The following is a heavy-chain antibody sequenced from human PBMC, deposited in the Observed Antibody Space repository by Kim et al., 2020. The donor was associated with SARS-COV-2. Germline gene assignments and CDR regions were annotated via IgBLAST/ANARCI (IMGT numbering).Heavy chain of an antibody. V-gene: IGHV3-21*01. CDR3: ARVGQWLVMEYYFDY. CDR2: ISSSSSYI. J-gene: IGHJ4*02. D-gene: IGHD6-19*01. CDR1: GFTFSSYS. Sequence: GGSLRLSCAASGFTFSSYSMNWVRQAPGKGLEWVSSISSSSSYIYYADSVKGRFTISRDNAKNSLYLQMNSLRAEDTAVYYCARVGQWLVMEYYFDYWGQGTLVTVSS.